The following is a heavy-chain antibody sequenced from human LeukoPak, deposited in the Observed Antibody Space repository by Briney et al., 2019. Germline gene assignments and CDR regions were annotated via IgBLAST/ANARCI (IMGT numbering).Heavy chain of an antibody. V-gene: IGHV1-58*01. CDR2: IFVGSGNT. D-gene: IGHD1-26*01. CDR3: AAGDLVGASADY. Sequence: TSVKVSCKASGFTFTSSAVQWVRQARGQRLEWIGWIFVGSGNTNYAQKFQERVTITRDMSTSTAYMELSSLRSEDTAVYYCAAGDLVGASADYWGQGTLVTVSS. CDR1: GFTFTSSA. J-gene: IGHJ4*02.